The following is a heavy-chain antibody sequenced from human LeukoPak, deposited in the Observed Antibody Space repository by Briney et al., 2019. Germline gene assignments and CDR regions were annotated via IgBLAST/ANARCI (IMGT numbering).Heavy chain of an antibody. CDR2: ISDSGSHT. Sequence: PGGSLRLSCAASGFTFRSYAMSWVRQAPGKGLVWVSAISDSGSHTYYADSVKGRFTISRDNSKNTLYLQMNSLRAEDTAVYYCAKDRYYYDSSGYSPFDYWGQGTLVTVSS. D-gene: IGHD3-22*01. CDR1: GFTFRSYA. J-gene: IGHJ4*02. V-gene: IGHV3-23*01. CDR3: AKDRYYYDSSGYSPFDY.